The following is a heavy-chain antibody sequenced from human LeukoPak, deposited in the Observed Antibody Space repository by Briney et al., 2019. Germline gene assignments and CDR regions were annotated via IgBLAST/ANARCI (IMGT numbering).Heavy chain of an antibody. CDR2: IYYSGST. V-gene: IGHV4-39*07. CDR3: ARDCPPQWLAPNNWFDP. CDR1: GGSISSSNYY. J-gene: IGHJ5*02. Sequence: SETLSLTCTVSGGSISSSNYYWGWIRQPPGKGLEWIGTIYYSGSTYYNPSLKSRVTISVDTSKNQFFLKLSSVTAADTAVYYCARDCPPQWLAPNNWFDPWGQGTLVTVSS. D-gene: IGHD6-19*01.